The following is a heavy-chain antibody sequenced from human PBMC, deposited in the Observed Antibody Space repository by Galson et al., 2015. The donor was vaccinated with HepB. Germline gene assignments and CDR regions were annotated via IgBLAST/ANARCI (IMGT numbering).Heavy chain of an antibody. D-gene: IGHD6-19*01. V-gene: IGHV1-18*01. J-gene: IGHJ6*02. CDR3: ARGKSSGWAHITKPMDV. CDR2: ISAYNGNT. CDR1: GYTFTSYG. Sequence: SVKVSCKASGYTFTSYGISWVRQAPGQGLEWMGWISAYNGNTNYAQKLQGRVTMTTDTSTSTAYMELRSLRSDDTAVYYCARGKSSGWAHITKPMDVWGQGTTVTVSS.